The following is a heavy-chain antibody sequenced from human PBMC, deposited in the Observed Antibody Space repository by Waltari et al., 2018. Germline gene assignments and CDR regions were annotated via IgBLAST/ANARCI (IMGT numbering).Heavy chain of an antibody. D-gene: IGHD4-17*01. CDR3: ARGVGGDYVNGMDV. Sequence: QVQLVESGGGVVQPGRSLRLSCAASGFTFSSYGMHWVRQAPGKGLEWVAVIWYDGSNKYYADSVKGRFTISRDNSKNTLYLQMNSLRAEDTAVYYCARGVGGDYVNGMDVWGQGTTVTVSS. V-gene: IGHV3-33*01. J-gene: IGHJ6*02. CDR2: IWYDGSNK. CDR1: GFTFSSYG.